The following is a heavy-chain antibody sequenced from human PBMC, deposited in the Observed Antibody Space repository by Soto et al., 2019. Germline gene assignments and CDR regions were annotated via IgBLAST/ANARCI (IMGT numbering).Heavy chain of an antibody. D-gene: IGHD2-2*02. V-gene: IGHV1-18*04. Sequence: ASLMVSCKASGYTFTSYGISWVRQAAGQGLEWRGWISAYNGKTNYAQKLQGRVTMTTDTSTSTAYMELRSLRSDDTAVYYCARDRDIVVVPAAISNYYYGMDVWGQGTTVTVSS. J-gene: IGHJ6*02. CDR1: GYTFTSYG. CDR3: ARDRDIVVVPAAISNYYYGMDV. CDR2: ISAYNGKT.